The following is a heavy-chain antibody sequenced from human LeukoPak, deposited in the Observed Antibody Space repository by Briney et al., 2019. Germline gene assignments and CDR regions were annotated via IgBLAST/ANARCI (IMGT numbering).Heavy chain of an antibody. CDR3: TTSGDVYVWGSYRYTI. V-gene: IGHV3-15*01. CDR1: GFTFSNAW. J-gene: IGHJ4*02. CDR2: IKSKTDGGTT. Sequence: GGSLRLSCAASGFTFSNAWMSWVRQAPGKGLEWVGRIKSKTDGGTTDYAAPVKGRFTISRDDSKNTLYLQMNSLKTEDTAVYHCTTSGDVYVWGSYRYTIWGQGTLVTVSS. D-gene: IGHD3-16*02.